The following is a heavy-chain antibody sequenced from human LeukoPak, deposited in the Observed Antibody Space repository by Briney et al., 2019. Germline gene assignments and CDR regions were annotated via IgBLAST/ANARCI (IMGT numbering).Heavy chain of an antibody. J-gene: IGHJ4*02. CDR3: AKGNVLRYFDWFETFDY. D-gene: IGHD3-9*01. V-gene: IGHV3-23*01. CDR1: GFTFSSYA. Sequence: GGSLRLSCAASGFTFSSYAMSWVRQAPGKGLEWVSAISGSGGSTYYADSVKGRFTISRDNSKNTLYLQMNSLRAEDTAVYYCAKGNVLRYFDWFETFDYWGQGTLVTVSS. CDR2: ISGSGGST.